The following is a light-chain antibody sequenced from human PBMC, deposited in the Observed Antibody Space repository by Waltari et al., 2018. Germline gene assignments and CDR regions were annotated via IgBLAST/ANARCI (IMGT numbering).Light chain of an antibody. J-gene: IGLJ2*01. V-gene: IGLV3-1*01. Sequence: SYDLTQPPSVSVSPGQTATIPFSGDKLADKYASWYQQKPGQSPVLVMYQDTKRPSGIPERFSGSNSGNTATLTIFGTQAMDEADYYCQAWYSFTVVFGGGTKLVVL. CDR3: QAWYSFTVV. CDR2: QDT. CDR1: KLADKY.